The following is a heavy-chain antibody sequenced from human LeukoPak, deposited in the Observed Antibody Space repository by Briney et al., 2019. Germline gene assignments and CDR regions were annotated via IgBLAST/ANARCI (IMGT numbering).Heavy chain of an antibody. CDR3: ARGPPGDYCDRSGFYPCFDY. Sequence: PAGTLSLTCAVYGGSDSDYYWSWIRQPPGKGLEGIGEINHSGSTKYNPALKSRVTISVDMSKDQFSLKLGSVPAADTAVYYGARGPPGDYCDRSGFYPCFDYWGQGALVTVSS. CDR1: GGSDSDYY. D-gene: IGHD3-22*01. V-gene: IGHV4-34*01. CDR2: INHSGST. J-gene: IGHJ4*02.